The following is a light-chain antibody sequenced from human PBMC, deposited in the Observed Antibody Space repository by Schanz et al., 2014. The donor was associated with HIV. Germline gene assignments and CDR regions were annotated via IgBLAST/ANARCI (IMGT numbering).Light chain of an antibody. J-gene: IGKJ2*01. Sequence: DIQMTQSPPTLSASVGDRVTITCRASQSISSYLNWYQQKPGTVPKLLIYAASSLQSGVPARFSGSGSGTDFTLTISSLQPEDFATYYCQQLNSFPYTFGQGTRLEIK. CDR2: AAS. V-gene: IGKV1-27*01. CDR1: QSISSY. CDR3: QQLNSFPYT.